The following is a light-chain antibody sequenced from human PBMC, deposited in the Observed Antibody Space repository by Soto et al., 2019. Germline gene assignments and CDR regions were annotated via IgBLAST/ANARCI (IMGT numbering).Light chain of an antibody. V-gene: IGKV3-20*01. CDR1: QSVSSSY. CDR2: GAS. CDR3: QQYGISPT. J-gene: IGKJ4*01. Sequence: ENVLTQSPGTLSFSPGERATLSCRASQSVSSSYFAWYQQKPGQAPRLLIHGASNRATGVPDRFSVSGSGTDFTLTSSRLEPEDSAVYYCQQYGISPTFGGGTKVDIK.